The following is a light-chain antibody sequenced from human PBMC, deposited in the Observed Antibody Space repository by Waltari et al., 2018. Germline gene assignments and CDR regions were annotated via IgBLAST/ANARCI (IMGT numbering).Light chain of an antibody. J-gene: IGLJ1*01. Sequence: QSALTQPASVSGSPGQSITISCTGTRADVGGYNYVSWYQQYPGKAPQRRIYEVSFRPSGISNRFSGSKSGNTATLTISGLQAEDEADYYCSSKTSASGVFGTGTTVTVL. V-gene: IGLV2-14*01. CDR3: SSKTSASGV. CDR1: RADVGGYNY. CDR2: EVS.